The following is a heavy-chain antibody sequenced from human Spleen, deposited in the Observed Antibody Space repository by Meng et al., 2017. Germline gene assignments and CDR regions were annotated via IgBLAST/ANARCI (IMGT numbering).Heavy chain of an antibody. Sequence: VQLVESGGGVVQPGRSLRLSCAASGFAFSTYGMGWVRQAPGRGLESVSAITGSGDTTYYADSVKGRFTVFRDNSKSTLFLQMNSLRAEDTAVYYCAKPNDSEKPYQPYDDWGLGTLVTVSS. CDR2: ITGSGDTT. J-gene: IGHJ4*02. CDR1: GFAFSTYG. D-gene: IGHD3-22*01. CDR3: AKPNDSEKPYQPYDD. V-gene: IGHV3-23*04.